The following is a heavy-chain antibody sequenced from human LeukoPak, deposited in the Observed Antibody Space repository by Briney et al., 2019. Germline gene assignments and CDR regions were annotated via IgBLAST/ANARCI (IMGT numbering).Heavy chain of an antibody. CDR1: GCTFTSYA. D-gene: IGHD2-21*02. J-gene: IGHJ4*02. V-gene: IGHV1-69*13. Sequence: SVKVSCKASGCTFTSYAISWVRQAPGHGLEWMGGIIPIFGTANYAQKFQGRVTITADESTSTAYMELSSLRSEDTAVYYCARALAYCGGDCAASFDYWGQGTLVTVSS. CDR2: IIPIFGTA. CDR3: ARALAYCGGDCAASFDY.